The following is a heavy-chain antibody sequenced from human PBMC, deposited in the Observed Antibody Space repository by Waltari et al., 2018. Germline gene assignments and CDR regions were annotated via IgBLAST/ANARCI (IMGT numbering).Heavy chain of an antibody. CDR3: ARGLWQGYYYDSSGYPDY. CDR2: IYYSGST. Sequence: QLQLQESGPGLVEPSETLSLTCFVSGASISSSTYYWGWFRQPPGKGLEWIGNIYYSGSTSYNPSLKIRVTISVDTPKNEFSLELSSVTAADTAVYYCARGLWQGYYYDSSGYPDYWGPGTLVSVSS. V-gene: IGHV4-39*01. J-gene: IGHJ4*02. CDR1: GASISSSTYY. D-gene: IGHD3-22*01.